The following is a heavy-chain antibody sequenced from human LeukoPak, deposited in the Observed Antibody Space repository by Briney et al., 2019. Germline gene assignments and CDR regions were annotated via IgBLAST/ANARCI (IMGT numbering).Heavy chain of an antibody. CDR1: GGSFSGYY. V-gene: IGHV4-34*01. J-gene: IGHJ5*02. Sequence: PSETLSLTCAVYGGSFSGYYWSWIRQPPGKGLEWIGEINHSGSTNYNPSLKSRVTISVDTSKNQFSLKLSSVTAADTAVYYCATRVLGDWFDPWGQGTLVTVSS. D-gene: IGHD3-16*01. CDR2: INHSGST. CDR3: ATRVLGDWFDP.